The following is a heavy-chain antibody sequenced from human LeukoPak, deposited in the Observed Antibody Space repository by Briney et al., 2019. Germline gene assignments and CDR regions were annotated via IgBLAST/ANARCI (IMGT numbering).Heavy chain of an antibody. D-gene: IGHD3-10*01. V-gene: IGHV4-4*07. CDR1: GGSISSYY. CDR3: ARDLYLRSSDAFDI. Sequence: SETLSLTCTVSGGSISSYYWSWIRQPAGKGLEWIGRIYTSGSTNYNSSLKSRVTMSVDTSKNQFSLKLSSVTAADTAVYYCARDLYLRSSDAFDIWGQGTMVTVSS. J-gene: IGHJ3*02. CDR2: IYTSGST.